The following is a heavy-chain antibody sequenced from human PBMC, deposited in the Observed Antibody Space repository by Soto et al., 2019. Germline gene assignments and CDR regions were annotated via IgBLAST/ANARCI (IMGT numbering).Heavy chain of an antibody. CDR3: AKDIGYALIGY. J-gene: IGHJ4*02. Sequence: QVQLVQSGAEVKTPGASVKVSCKASGYTFTSYGISWVRQAPGQGLEWMGWINAYNRNTNYAQNFQSRVTTTRDTSTSTAYMELSRRRTDATAMYTCAKDIGYALIGYWGQGPLGSVSS. CDR2: INAYNRNT. CDR1: GYTFTSYG. V-gene: IGHV1-18*01. D-gene: IGHD5-18*01.